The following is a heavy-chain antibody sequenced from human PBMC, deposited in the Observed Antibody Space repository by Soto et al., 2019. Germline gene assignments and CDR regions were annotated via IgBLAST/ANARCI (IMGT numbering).Heavy chain of an antibody. CDR2: THYSGRT. D-gene: IGHD3-10*01. J-gene: IGHJ6*02. CDR3: ARVRNYYGSGTYYRDYYYGMDV. V-gene: IGHV4-30-4*01. Sequence: PSETLSLTCSVSGASISSNDYYWSWIRQPPGKGLEWIGYTHYSGRTYYNPSLKSRVIISVDTSKNQFSLKLSSVTAADTAVYYCARVRNYYGSGTYYRDYYYGMDVWGQGATVTVSS. CDR1: GASISSNDYY.